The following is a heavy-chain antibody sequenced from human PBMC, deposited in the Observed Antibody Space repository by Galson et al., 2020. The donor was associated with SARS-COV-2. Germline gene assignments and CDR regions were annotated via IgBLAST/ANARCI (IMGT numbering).Heavy chain of an antibody. J-gene: IGHJ4*02. CDR1: GFIFSDYY. Sequence: GGSLSLSCAASGFIFSDYYMSWIRQAPGKGLEWVSYISSSGSTKYYADSVKGRFTISRDNAKNSLYLQMNSLRAEDTAVYYCARDESSSWTSPHFDYWGQGTLVTVSS. V-gene: IGHV3-11*01. D-gene: IGHD6-13*01. CDR2: ISSSGSTK. CDR3: ARDESSSWTSPHFDY.